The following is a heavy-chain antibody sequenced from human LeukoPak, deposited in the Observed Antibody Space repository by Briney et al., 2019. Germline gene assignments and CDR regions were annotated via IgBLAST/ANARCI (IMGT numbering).Heavy chain of an antibody. D-gene: IGHD2-2*01. J-gene: IGHJ4*02. Sequence: GGSLRLSCAASGFSFSDYSMNWVRQAPGRGLEWLSYISGSGSAIYYADSVKGRFTISRDNAYNSLYLQMNSLRAEDTAVYYCARSVVVEPAIRGRWFDYWGQGTLAAVSS. V-gene: IGHV3-48*04. CDR1: GFSFSDYS. CDR2: ISGSGSAI. CDR3: ARSVVVEPAIRGRWFDY.